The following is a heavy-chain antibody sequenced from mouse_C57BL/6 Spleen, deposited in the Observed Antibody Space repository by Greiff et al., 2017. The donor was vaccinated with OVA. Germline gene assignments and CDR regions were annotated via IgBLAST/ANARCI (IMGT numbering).Heavy chain of an antibody. V-gene: IGHV1-19*01. D-gene: IGHD1-1*01. Sequence: EVQLQQSGPVLVKPGASVKMSCKASGYTFTDYYMNWVKQSHGKSLEWIGVINPYNGGTSYNQQFKGQATLTVDKSSSTAYMELNSLTSEDSAVYYCARGGYYYGSSYDFEVWGTGTTVTVSS. CDR3: ARGGYYYGSSYDFEV. CDR1: GYTFTDYY. J-gene: IGHJ1*03. CDR2: INPYNGGT.